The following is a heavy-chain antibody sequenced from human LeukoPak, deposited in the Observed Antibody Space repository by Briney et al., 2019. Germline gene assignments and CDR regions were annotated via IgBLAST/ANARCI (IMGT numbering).Heavy chain of an antibody. CDR3: ARPDRYCSGGSCYAVDYYYYGMDV. D-gene: IGHD2-15*01. CDR1: GYTFTGYY. V-gene: IGHV1-2*02. CDR2: INPNSGGT. Sequence: ASVKVSCKASGYTFTGYYMHWVRQAPGQGLEWMGWINPNSGGTNYAQKFQGRVTMTRDTSISTAYMELSRLRSDDTAVYYCARPDRYCSGGSCYAVDYYYYGMDVWGQGTTVTISS. J-gene: IGHJ6*02.